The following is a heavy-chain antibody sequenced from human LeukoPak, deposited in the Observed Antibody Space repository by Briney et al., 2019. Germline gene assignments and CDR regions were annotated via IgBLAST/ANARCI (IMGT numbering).Heavy chain of an antibody. V-gene: IGHV1-46*01. D-gene: IGHD5-18*01. CDR2: INPSDGTT. J-gene: IGHJ4*02. CDR3: ERAIVRTGYSWDFDY. Sequence: ASVKVPCKASGYTFTSYYMHWVRQAPGQGLEWMGIINPSDGTTYYAQKFRGRVTMTRDTSTSTVYMDLSNLRSEDTAVYYCERAIVRTGYSWDFDYWGQGTLVTVSS. CDR1: GYTFTSYY.